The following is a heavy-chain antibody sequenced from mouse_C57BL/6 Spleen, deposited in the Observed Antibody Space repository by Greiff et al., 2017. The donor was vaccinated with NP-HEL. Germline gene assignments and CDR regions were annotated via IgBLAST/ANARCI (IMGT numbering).Heavy chain of an antibody. Sequence: EVQLQQSGPELVKPGASVKIPCKASGYTFTDYNMDWVKQSHGKSLEWIGDINPNNGGTIYNQKFKGKATLTVDKSSSTAYMELLSLTSEDTAVYYCARTYYGISYLAWFAYWGQGTLVTVSA. J-gene: IGHJ3*01. CDR1: GYTFTDYN. D-gene: IGHD1-1*01. CDR3: ARTYYGISYLAWFAY. CDR2: INPNNGGT. V-gene: IGHV1-18*01.